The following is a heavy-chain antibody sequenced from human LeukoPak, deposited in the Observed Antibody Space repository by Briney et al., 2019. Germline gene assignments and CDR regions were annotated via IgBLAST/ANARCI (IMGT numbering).Heavy chain of an antibody. CDR3: AASSDDDSSNDY. Sequence: AALKVSCKPSGGTFNSYAISWVRQAPRQRLKWMGGSIPVFETTNYAQKFQGRVTITADEFTSTVYMELSSLTSEDTAVYYCAASSDDDSSNDYWGQGTLVTVSS. CDR2: SIPVFETT. V-gene: IGHV1-69*13. J-gene: IGHJ4*02. D-gene: IGHD6-19*01. CDR1: GGTFNSYA.